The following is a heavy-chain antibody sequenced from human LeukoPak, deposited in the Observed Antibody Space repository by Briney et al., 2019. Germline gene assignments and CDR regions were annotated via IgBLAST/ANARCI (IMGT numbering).Heavy chain of an antibody. J-gene: IGHJ3*02. Sequence: ASVKVSCKASGYTFTGYYMHWVRQAPGQGLEWMGWLNPNSGGTNYAQKFQGRVTMTRDKSISTAYMELSRLRSDDTAVYYCAREPIVVVPAAKENAFDIWGQGTMVTVSS. CDR2: LNPNSGGT. CDR1: GYTFTGYY. CDR3: AREPIVVVPAAKENAFDI. D-gene: IGHD2-2*01. V-gene: IGHV1-2*02.